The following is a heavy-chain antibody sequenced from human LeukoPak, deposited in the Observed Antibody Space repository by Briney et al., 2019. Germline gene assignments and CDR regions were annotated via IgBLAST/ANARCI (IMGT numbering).Heavy chain of an antibody. CDR2: IYHSGST. Sequence: KPSETLSHTCTVSGGSISSSSYYWGWLRQPPGKGLEWIGDIYHSGSTYQNPSLKSRVTISVDTSKNQFSMKLSSVTAADTAVYYCARHLYSSGWVSYFDYWGRGTLVTVSS. CDR3: ARHLYSSGWVSYFDY. D-gene: IGHD6-19*01. J-gene: IGHJ4*02. V-gene: IGHV4-39*01. CDR1: GGSISSSSYY.